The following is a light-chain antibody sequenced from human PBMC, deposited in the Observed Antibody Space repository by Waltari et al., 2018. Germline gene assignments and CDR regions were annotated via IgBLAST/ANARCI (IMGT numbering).Light chain of an antibody. J-gene: IGKJ1*01. CDR2: CTS. CDR3: LQDHSYPRT. Sequence: AIQMTQSPSSLSASVGDRVTITCRANQGIRDDLGWYQQKPGNAPKLLIYCTSILQSGVPSRFSGSGSDTDFTLTISSLQPEDFATYYCLQDHSYPRTFGQGTRVEIK. CDR1: QGIRDD. V-gene: IGKV1-6*01.